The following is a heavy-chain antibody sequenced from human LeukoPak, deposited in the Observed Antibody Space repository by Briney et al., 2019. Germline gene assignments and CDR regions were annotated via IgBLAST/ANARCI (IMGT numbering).Heavy chain of an antibody. CDR2: IYYSGST. CDR3: ARGLGNYYDFWSGFGMDV. CDR1: GGSFSGYY. V-gene: IGHV4-31*11. J-gene: IGHJ6*02. Sequence: PSETLSLTCAVYGGSFSGYYWSWIRQHPGKGLEWIGYIYYSGSTYYNPPLKSRVTISVDTSKNQFSLKLSSVTAADTAVYYCARGLGNYYDFWSGFGMDVWGQGTTVTVSS. D-gene: IGHD3-3*01.